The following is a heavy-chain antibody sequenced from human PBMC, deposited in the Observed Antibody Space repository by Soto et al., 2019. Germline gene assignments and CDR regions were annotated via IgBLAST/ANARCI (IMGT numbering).Heavy chain of an antibody. J-gene: IGHJ4*02. CDR2: IKSKTDGGTT. D-gene: IGHD3-3*01. V-gene: IGHV3-15*07. Sequence: PGGALRLSGVASGCAFSNGWMNCVRQAPGKGLEWVGRIKSKTDGGTTDYAAPVKGRFTISRDDSKNTLYLQMNSLKTEDTAVYYCTTHTRPMFWSDDGPQKVFDYWGQGTLVTVSS. CDR3: TTHTRPMFWSDDGPQKVFDY. CDR1: GCAFSNGW.